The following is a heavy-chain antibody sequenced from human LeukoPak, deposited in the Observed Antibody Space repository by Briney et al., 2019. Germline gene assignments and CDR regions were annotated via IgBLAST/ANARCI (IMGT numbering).Heavy chain of an antibody. V-gene: IGHV5-51*01. D-gene: IGHD2-21*02. CDR1: GYNFSKYW. J-gene: IGHJ4*02. CDR3: VRNPSGDQQGIDY. CDR2: VYPDESDV. Sequence: PEESLHIDCKGSGYNFSKYWIGWVRQMPGKGLEWMGIVYPDESDVIYTASFEGHVTISAEKSTNTAYLQWRSLKASDTAMYYCVRNPSGDQQGIDYWGQGSLVSVSS.